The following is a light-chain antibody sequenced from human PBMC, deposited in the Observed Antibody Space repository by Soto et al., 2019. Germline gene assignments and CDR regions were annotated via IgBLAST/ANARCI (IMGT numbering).Light chain of an antibody. CDR3: SSYAGSNNPVV. Sequence: QSVLTQPPSASGSPGQSVTISCTGTSSDVGGYNYVSWYQQHPGKAPKLMIYEVSKRPSGVPDRFSGSKSGNTASLTVSGLQAEDEADCYCSSYAGSNNPVVFGGGTKLTVL. J-gene: IGLJ2*01. V-gene: IGLV2-8*01. CDR2: EVS. CDR1: SSDVGGYNY.